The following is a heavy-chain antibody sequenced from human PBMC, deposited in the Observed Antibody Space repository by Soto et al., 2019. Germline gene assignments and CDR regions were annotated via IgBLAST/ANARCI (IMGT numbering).Heavy chain of an antibody. J-gene: IGHJ6*02. CDR1: GGTFSSYA. CDR3: ATGAYYDFWSGYYTGYYGMDV. D-gene: IGHD3-3*01. V-gene: IGHV1-69*13. Sequence: SVKVSCKASGGTFSSYAISWVRQAPGQGLEWMGGIIPIFGTANYAQKFQGRVTITEDESTSTAYMELSSLRSEDTAVYYCATGAYYDFWSGYYTGYYGMDVWGQGTTVTVSS. CDR2: IIPIFGTA.